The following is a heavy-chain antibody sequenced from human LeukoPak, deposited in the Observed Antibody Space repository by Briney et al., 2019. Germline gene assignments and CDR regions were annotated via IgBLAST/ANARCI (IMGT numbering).Heavy chain of an antibody. V-gene: IGHV4-39*07. CDR3: ARDNGDYYFDY. CDR2: INYRGTT. D-gene: IGHD4-17*01. Sequence: PGGSLRLSCAASGFTFSSSGMHWVRQAPGRGLEWIGSINYRGTTYYNPSLKSRVTISVDTSKNQFSLKLSSVTAADTAVYYCARDNGDYYFDYWGQGTLVSVSS. CDR1: GFTFSSSG. J-gene: IGHJ4*02.